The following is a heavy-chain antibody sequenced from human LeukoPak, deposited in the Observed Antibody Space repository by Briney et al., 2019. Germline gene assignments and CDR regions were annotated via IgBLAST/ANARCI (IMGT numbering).Heavy chain of an antibody. V-gene: IGHV4-31*03. CDR1: GGSISSGGYY. J-gene: IGHJ3*02. D-gene: IGHD1-26*01. CDR2: IYYSGST. Sequence: KPSETLSLTCTVSGGSISSGGYYWSWIRQHPGKGLEWIGYIYYSGSTYYNPSLKSRVTISVDTSKNQFSLKLSSVTAADTAVYYCARASGSYSDAFDIWGQGTMVTVSS. CDR3: ARASGSYSDAFDI.